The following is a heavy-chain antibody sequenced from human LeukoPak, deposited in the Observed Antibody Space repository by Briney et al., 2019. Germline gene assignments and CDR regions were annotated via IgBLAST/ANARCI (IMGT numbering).Heavy chain of an antibody. D-gene: IGHD2-2*01. Sequence: PSETLSLTCAVYGGSFSGYYWSWIRQPPGKGLEWIGEINHSGSTNYNPSLKSRVTISVDTSKNQFSLKLSSVTAADTAVYYCARGGLARDIVVVPAAVPYFDYWGQGTLVTVSS. CDR3: ARGGLARDIVVVPAAVPYFDY. CDR1: GGSFSGYY. J-gene: IGHJ4*02. V-gene: IGHV4-34*01. CDR2: INHSGST.